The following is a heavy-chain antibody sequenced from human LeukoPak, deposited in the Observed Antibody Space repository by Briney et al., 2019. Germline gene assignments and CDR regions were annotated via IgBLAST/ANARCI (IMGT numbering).Heavy chain of an antibody. CDR3: ARGLLTGIPFDY. V-gene: IGHV1-2*02. D-gene: IGHD7-27*01. J-gene: IGHJ4*02. CDR1: GYTFTGYY. Sequence: ASVKVSCKASGYTFTGYYMHWVRQAPGQGLEWMGWINPNSGDTNYAQKFQARVTMTRDTSISTAYMELSRLRSDDTAVCYCARGLLTGIPFDYWGQGTLVTVSS. CDR2: INPNSGDT.